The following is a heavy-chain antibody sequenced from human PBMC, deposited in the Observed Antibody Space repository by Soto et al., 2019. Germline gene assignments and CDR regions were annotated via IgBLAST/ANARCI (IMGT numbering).Heavy chain of an antibody. V-gene: IGHV1-18*01. D-gene: IGHD3-10*01. J-gene: IGHJ4*02. Sequence: QVQLVQSGAEVMKPGASVKVSCKASGYTFISYGINWVRQAPGQGLEWMGWISAYNGNTNYAQKLQGRVTMTTDTSTSTAYMALRSLRSDDTAVYYCARDFRAGIYYGSGSSIDYWGQGTLVTVSS. CDR1: GYTFISYG. CDR3: ARDFRAGIYYGSGSSIDY. CDR2: ISAYNGNT.